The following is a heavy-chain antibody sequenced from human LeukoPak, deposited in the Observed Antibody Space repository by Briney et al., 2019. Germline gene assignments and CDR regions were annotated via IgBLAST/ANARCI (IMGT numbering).Heavy chain of an antibody. Sequence: SETLSLTCTVAGGSISGHYWSWIRQFPGKGLEWIGYIYDSGSTNYNPSLRSRVTISVDTPKKQFSLKLTSVTAADTAVYYCARRYGTSGWIDYWGQGTLVTASS. CDR2: IYDSGST. V-gene: IGHV4-59*11. D-gene: IGHD3-22*01. CDR3: ARRYGTSGWIDY. J-gene: IGHJ4*02. CDR1: GGSISGHY.